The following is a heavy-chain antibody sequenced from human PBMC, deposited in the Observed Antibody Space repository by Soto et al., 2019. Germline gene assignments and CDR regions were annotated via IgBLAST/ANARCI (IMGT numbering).Heavy chain of an antibody. Sequence: PSETLSLTCTVSGGSISSGDYYWSWIRQPPGKGLEWIGYIYYSGSTYYNPSLKSRVTISVDTSKNQFSLKLRSVTAADTAVYYCAFGITMVRRVIIHYFQNWGQGPLVTVSS. CDR2: IYYSGST. D-gene: IGHD3-10*01. CDR3: AFGITMVRRVIIHYFQN. CDR1: GGSISSGDYY. J-gene: IGHJ1*01. V-gene: IGHV4-30-4*01.